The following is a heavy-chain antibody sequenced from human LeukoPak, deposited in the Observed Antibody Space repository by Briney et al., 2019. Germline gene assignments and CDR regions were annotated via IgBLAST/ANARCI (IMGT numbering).Heavy chain of an antibody. V-gene: IGHV3-74*01. CDR1: GFTFSSYW. CDR3: ARLSYRPDSSIAARPYDY. D-gene: IGHD6-6*01. CDR2: INGNGSST. Sequence: GGSLRLSCAASGFTFSSYWMHWVRQAPGKGLVWVSRINGNGSSTDYAESVKGRFTISRDNAKNTLYLQMNSLRAEDTAVYYCARLSYRPDSSIAARPYDYWGQGTLVTVSS. J-gene: IGHJ4*02.